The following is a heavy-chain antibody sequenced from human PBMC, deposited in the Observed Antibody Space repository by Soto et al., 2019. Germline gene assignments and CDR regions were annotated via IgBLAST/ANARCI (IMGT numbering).Heavy chain of an antibody. CDR2: IKSKTDGGTT. V-gene: IGHV3-15*01. D-gene: IGHD4-17*01. CDR3: TTEGGDYGETDY. CDR1: GFTFSNAW. J-gene: IGHJ4*02. Sequence: LSLPCAASGFTFSNAWMSWVRQAPGKGLEWVGRIKSKTDGGTTDYAAPVKGRFTISRDDSKNTLYLQMNSLKTEDTAVYYCTTEGGDYGETDYWGQGTLVTVSS.